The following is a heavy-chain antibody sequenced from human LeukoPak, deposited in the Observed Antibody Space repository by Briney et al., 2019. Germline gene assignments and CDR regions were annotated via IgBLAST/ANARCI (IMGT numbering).Heavy chain of an antibody. Sequence: ASVKVSCKASGYTFTSYAMNWVRQAPGQGLEWMGWINTNTGNPTYAQGFAGRFVFSLDTSVSTAYLQISSLKAEDTAVYYCAREGSIAVASTVDYWGQGTLVTVSS. CDR1: GYTFTSYA. CDR3: AREGSIAVASTVDY. D-gene: IGHD6-19*01. CDR2: INTNTGNP. J-gene: IGHJ4*02. V-gene: IGHV7-4-1*02.